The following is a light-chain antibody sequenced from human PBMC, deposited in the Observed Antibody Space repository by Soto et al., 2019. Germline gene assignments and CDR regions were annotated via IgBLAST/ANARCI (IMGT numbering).Light chain of an antibody. CDR1: QSVSSSY. Sequence: EIVLTQSPGTLALSPGERATLSCRASQSVSSSYFAWYQQKPGQAPRLLIYGASSRATGIPDRFSGSGSGTDFTLTISRLEPEDFAVYYCQQYGSSPWTFGQGTKVDI. CDR2: GAS. J-gene: IGKJ1*01. CDR3: QQYGSSPWT. V-gene: IGKV3-20*01.